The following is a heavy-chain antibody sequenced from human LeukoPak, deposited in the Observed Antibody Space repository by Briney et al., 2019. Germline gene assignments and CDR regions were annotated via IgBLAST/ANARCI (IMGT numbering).Heavy chain of an antibody. D-gene: IGHD5-18*01. CDR1: GDSISRSSYS. Sequence: SETLSLTCTLSGDSISRSSYSWDWIRQPPGKGLEWIGSIYHSGATYYSPSLKSRVTISVDTSKNQLSLKLSSVTAADTAVYYCARHSDTYGDRGPGYWGQGTLVTVSS. CDR2: IYHSGAT. J-gene: IGHJ4*02. CDR3: ARHSDTYGDRGPGY. V-gene: IGHV4-39*01.